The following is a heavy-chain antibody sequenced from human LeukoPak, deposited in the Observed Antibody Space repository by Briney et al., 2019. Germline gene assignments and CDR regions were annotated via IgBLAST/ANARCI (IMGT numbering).Heavy chain of an antibody. J-gene: IGHJ5*02. Sequence: SETLSLTCTVSGGSISSYYWSWIRQPPGKGLECIGYIYYSGSTNYNPSLKSRVTISVDTSKNQFSLKLSSVTAADTAVYYCARAGQLELKTWFDPWGQGTLVTVSS. CDR1: GGSISSYY. CDR2: IYYSGST. CDR3: ARAGQLELKTWFDP. D-gene: IGHD1-7*01. V-gene: IGHV4-59*01.